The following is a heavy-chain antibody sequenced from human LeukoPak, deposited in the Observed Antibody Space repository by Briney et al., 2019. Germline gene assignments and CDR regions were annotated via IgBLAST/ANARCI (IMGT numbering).Heavy chain of an antibody. V-gene: IGHV1-58*02. J-gene: IGHJ4*02. D-gene: IGHD5-24*01. CDR3: AAAPIEMQQRGFDY. CDR2: IVVASGNT. Sequence: PVKVSCKASGFTFTNSAMQWVRQARGQRLEWIGWIVVASGNTKYAQKFQERVTITRDMSTSTAYMELSSLRAEDTAVYYCAAAPIEMQQRGFDYWGQGTLVTVSS. CDR1: GFTFTNSA.